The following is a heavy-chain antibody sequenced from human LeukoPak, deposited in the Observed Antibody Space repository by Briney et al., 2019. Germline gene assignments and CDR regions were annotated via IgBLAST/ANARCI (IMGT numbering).Heavy chain of an antibody. CDR3: ARRFVSGSNWFDP. Sequence: GGSLRLSCAASGFSFSSSWMSWVRQAPGKGLEWVANIKKDGSDKYYVDSVKGRFTISRDNAKNSLYLQMNSLRSEDTAVYYCARRFVSGSNWFDPWGQGTLVTVSS. CDR2: IKKDGSDK. J-gene: IGHJ5*02. V-gene: IGHV3-7*01. CDR1: GFSFSSSW. D-gene: IGHD3-10*01.